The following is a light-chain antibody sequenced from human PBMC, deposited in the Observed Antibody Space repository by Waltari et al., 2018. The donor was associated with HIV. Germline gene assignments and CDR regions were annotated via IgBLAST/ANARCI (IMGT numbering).Light chain of an antibody. V-gene: IGLV2-14*01. CDR3: SSYTSSNTVI. J-gene: IGLJ2*01. CDR1: SSDVGGYNY. Sequence: QSALTQSASVSGSPGQSITISCTGTSSDVGGYNYVSWYQQHPGKAPKLVIYNVSNRPLGVSNRFSGSKSGNTASLTISGLQAEDEAEYYCSSYTSSNTVIFGGGTRVTVL. CDR2: NVS.